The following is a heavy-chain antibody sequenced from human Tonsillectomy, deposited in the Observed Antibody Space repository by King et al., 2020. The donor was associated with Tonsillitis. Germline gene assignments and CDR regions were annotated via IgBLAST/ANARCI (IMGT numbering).Heavy chain of an antibody. Sequence: VQLQESGPGLVKPSGTLSLTCAVSGGSISSSNWWSWVRQPPGKGLEWIGEIYHSGSTDYIPSLRSRVTISVDKSKNQFSLKLSSVTAADTAVYYCAREGYSSSSPDAFDIWGQGTMVTVSS. CDR2: IYHSGST. CDR1: GGSISSSNW. D-gene: IGHD6-6*01. V-gene: IGHV4-4*02. J-gene: IGHJ3*02. CDR3: AREGYSSSSPDAFDI.